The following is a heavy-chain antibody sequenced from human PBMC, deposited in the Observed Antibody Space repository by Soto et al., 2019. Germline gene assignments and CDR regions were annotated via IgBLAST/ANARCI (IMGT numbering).Heavy chain of an antibody. CDR2: MNPNSGNT. Sequence: QVQLVQSGAEVKKPGASVKVSCKASGYTFTSYDINWVRQATGQGLKWMGWMNPNSGNTGYAQKFEGRVTMTRNTCISTAYVELGSLRSEDTAVYYCARGGRGGLEWLSIRCYYYYGMDVWGQGTTVTVSS. D-gene: IGHD3-3*01. J-gene: IGHJ6*02. CDR1: GYTFTSYD. V-gene: IGHV1-8*01. CDR3: ARGGRGGLEWLSIRCYYYYGMDV.